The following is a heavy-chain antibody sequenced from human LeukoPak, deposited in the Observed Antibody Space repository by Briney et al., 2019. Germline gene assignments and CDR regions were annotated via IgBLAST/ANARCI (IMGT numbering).Heavy chain of an antibody. V-gene: IGHV3-53*01. J-gene: IGHJ4*02. Sequence: GGSLRLSCAASGFTVSSNYMSWVRQAPGKGLEWVSEIYSDGSTYYADSVKGRFTISRDNSKNTLYLQMNSLRAEDTAVYYCAKEGIAARAPGDYWGQGTLVTVSS. D-gene: IGHD6-6*01. CDR1: GFTVSSNY. CDR2: IYSDGST. CDR3: AKEGIAARAPGDY.